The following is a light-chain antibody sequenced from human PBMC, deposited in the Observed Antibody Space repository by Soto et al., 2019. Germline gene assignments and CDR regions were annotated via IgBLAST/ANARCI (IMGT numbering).Light chain of an antibody. V-gene: IGKV3-20*01. CDR3: QQYGSSPPT. CDR2: GAS. Sequence: EIVLTQSPGTLSLSPGERATLSCRASQSVSSNYLAWYQRKPGQAPRLLMYGASSRATGIPDRFSGSGSGTDFTLTISRLEPVDFAVYYCQQYGSSPPTFGQGTKVEFK. J-gene: IGKJ1*01. CDR1: QSVSSNY.